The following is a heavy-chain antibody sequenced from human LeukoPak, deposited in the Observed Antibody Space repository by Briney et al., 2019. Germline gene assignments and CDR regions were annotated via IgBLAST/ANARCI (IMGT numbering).Heavy chain of an antibody. Sequence: SETLSLTCTVSGGSISSYYWSWIRQPAGKGLEWIGHIFTSGSTNYNPSLKSRVTMSVDTSKNQFSLKLSSVTAAGTAVYYCARGTGEKYYYYYMDVWGKGTTVTISS. D-gene: IGHD3/OR15-3a*01. J-gene: IGHJ6*03. CDR1: GGSISSYY. V-gene: IGHV4-4*07. CDR3: ARGTGEKYYYYYMDV. CDR2: IFTSGST.